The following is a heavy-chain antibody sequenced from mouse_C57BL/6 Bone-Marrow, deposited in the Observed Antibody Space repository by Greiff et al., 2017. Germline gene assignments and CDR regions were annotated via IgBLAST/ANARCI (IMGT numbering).Heavy chain of an antibody. CDR3: ARHYDYDVAWFAY. J-gene: IGHJ3*01. D-gene: IGHD2-4*01. CDR1: GYTFTDYY. V-gene: IGHV1-76*01. Sequence: QVQLQQSGAELVRPGASVKLSCKASGYTFTDYYINWVKQRPGQGLEWIARIYPGSGNTYYNEKFKGKATLTAEKSSSTAYMQLSSLTSEDSAVYFCARHYDYDVAWFAYWGQGTLVTVSA. CDR2: IYPGSGNT.